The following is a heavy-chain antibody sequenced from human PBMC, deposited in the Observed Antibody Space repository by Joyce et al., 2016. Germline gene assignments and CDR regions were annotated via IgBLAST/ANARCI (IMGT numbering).Heavy chain of an antibody. J-gene: IGHJ6*02. CDR1: GSTFSSWS. V-gene: IGHV3-21*01. CDR2: ISGTSYYI. Sequence: QLVESGGGVVKPGGSLRLSCEASGSTFSSWSMSWFRQAPGKGVEWVAAISGTSYYIFHAETVRGRFTVSRDNAKKTLYLQMNSLRAEDSAVFYCARGGISYYYAMDVWGQGTTVTVSS. CDR3: ARGGISYYYAMDV. D-gene: IGHD3-16*01.